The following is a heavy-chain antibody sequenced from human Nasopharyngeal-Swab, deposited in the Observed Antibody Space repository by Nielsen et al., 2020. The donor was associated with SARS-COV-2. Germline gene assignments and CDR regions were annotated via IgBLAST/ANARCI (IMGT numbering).Heavy chain of an antibody. Sequence: GESLTLSCAASGFTFSSYAMSWVRQAPGKGLEWVSSISGSGDTTYCPDSVKGRFPISRDNSKNTLYLQMNSLRAEDTAVYYCARGGSSSWYYFDYWGQGTLVTVSS. CDR2: ISGSGDTT. CDR1: GFTFSSYA. CDR3: ARGGSSSWYYFDY. V-gene: IGHV3-23*01. J-gene: IGHJ4*02. D-gene: IGHD6-13*01.